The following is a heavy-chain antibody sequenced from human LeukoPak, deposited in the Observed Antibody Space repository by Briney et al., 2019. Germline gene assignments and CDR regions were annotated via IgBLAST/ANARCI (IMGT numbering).Heavy chain of an antibody. J-gene: IGHJ6*01. CDR1: GGTFSSYA. CDR2: IIPIFRIA. Sequence: ASVKVSCKASGGTFSSYAISWVRQAPGQGLEWMGRIIPIFRIANYAQKFQGRVTITADKSTSTAYMELSSLRSEDTAVYYCARDLTRDGYNHDIRYGMASGDKGPRSPSPQ. V-gene: IGHV1-69*04. D-gene: IGHD5-24*01. CDR3: ARDLTRDGYNHDIRYGMAS.